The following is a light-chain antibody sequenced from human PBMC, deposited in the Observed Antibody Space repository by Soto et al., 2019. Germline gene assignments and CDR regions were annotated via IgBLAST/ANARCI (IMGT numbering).Light chain of an antibody. CDR3: SSYTSSSTLAV. CDR2: DVS. CDR1: SSDVGGYNY. J-gene: IGLJ1*01. Sequence: QSVLTQPASVSGSPGQSITISCTGTSSDVGGYNYVSWYQQHPGKAPKLMIYDVSNRPSGVSNRFSGSKSGNTASLTISGLQAEDEADYYCSSYTSSSTLAVLGTGTKSPS. V-gene: IGLV2-14*01.